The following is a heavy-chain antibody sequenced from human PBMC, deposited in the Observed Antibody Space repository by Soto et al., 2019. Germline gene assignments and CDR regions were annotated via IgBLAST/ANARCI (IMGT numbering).Heavy chain of an antibody. J-gene: IGHJ5*02. D-gene: IGHD3-10*02. V-gene: IGHV3-23*01. Sequence: AASGLTFSSYAMSWVRQAPGKGLEWVSAISGSGGSTYYADSVKGRFTISRDNSKNTLYLQMNSLRAEDTAVYYCANDQLYIRGVIHNWFDPWGQGTLVTVSS. CDR1: GLTFSSYA. CDR2: ISGSGGST. CDR3: ANDQLYIRGVIHNWFDP.